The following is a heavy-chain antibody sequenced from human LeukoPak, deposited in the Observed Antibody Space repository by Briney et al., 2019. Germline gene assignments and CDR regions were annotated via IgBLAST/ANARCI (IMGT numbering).Heavy chain of an antibody. Sequence: GASVKVSCKASGYTFTSYGISWVRQAPGQGLEWMGWISAYNGNTNYAQKLQGRVTMTTDTSTSTAYMELRSLRSDDTAVYYCARLPSRVYSSGWYEGVDYYYGMDVWGQGTTVTVSS. CDR2: ISAYNGNT. V-gene: IGHV1-18*01. D-gene: IGHD6-19*01. CDR1: GYTFTSYG. J-gene: IGHJ6*02. CDR3: ARLPSRVYSSGWYEGVDYYYGMDV.